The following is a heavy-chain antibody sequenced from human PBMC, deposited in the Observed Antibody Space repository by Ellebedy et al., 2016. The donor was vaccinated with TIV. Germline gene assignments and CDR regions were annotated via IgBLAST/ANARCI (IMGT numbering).Heavy chain of an antibody. D-gene: IGHD3-10*01. CDR3: ARGFPFGQLGDY. V-gene: IGHV4-59*01. CDR2: IYYSGST. CDR1: GGSISSYY. Sequence: GSLRLXCTVSGGSISSYYWSWIRQPPGKGLEWIGYIYYSGSTNYNPSLKSRVTISVDTSKNQFSLKLSSVTAADTAVYYCARGFPFGQLGDYWGQGTLVTVSS. J-gene: IGHJ4*02.